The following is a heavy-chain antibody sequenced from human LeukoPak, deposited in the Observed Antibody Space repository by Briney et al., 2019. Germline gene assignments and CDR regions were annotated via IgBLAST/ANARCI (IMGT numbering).Heavy chain of an antibody. CDR2: INWNGGSS. D-gene: IGHD3-10*02. V-gene: IGHV3-20*04. Sequence: GGSLRLSCAASGFTFDEYGMNWVRQVPGKGLEWVSTINWNGGSSSYADSVKGRFTISRDNARNSLYLQMNSLRAEDTAVYYCAELGITMIGGVWGKGTTVTISS. J-gene: IGHJ6*04. CDR3: AELGITMIGGV. CDR1: GFTFDEYG.